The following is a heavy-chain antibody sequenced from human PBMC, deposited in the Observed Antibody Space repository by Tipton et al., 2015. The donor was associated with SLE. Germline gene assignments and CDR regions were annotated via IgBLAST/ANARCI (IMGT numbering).Heavy chain of an antibody. CDR3: ARTWSSGEQWLFHFDY. CDR1: GGSFSGYY. CDR2: INHSGST. Sequence: TLSLTCAVYGGSFSGYYWSWIRQPPGKALEWIGEINHSGSTNYNPSLKSRVTISVDTSKNQFSLKLSSVTAADTAVYYCARTWSSGEQWLFHFDYWGQGTLVTVSS. V-gene: IGHV4-34*01. J-gene: IGHJ4*02. D-gene: IGHD6-19*01.